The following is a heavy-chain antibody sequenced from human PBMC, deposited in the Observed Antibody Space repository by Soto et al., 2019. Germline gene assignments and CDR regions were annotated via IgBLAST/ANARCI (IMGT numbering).Heavy chain of an antibody. CDR3: ARVGWGGDS. J-gene: IGHJ4*02. D-gene: IGHD7-27*01. V-gene: IGHV4-61*01. CDR1: GGTVSSGSDH. Sequence: PSETLSLACIVSGGTVSSGSDHGTWIRQPPGKGLEWIGFIPYNESPDYNPYLQSRVVISIDRGKNQFSLKMTSVTAVDTAVYFCARVGWGGDSWGQGTLVTVS. CDR2: IPYNESP.